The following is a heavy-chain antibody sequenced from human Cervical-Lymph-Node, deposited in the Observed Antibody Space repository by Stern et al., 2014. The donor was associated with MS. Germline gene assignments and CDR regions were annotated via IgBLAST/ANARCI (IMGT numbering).Heavy chain of an antibody. J-gene: IGHJ6*02. D-gene: IGHD5-18*01. CDR1: GFTFDDYA. CDR3: AKDRNRGYSYGYSYGMDV. V-gene: IGHV3-9*01. CDR2: ISWNSGSI. Sequence: EVQLVESGGGLVQLGRSLRLSCAASGFTFDDYAMHWVRQAPGKGMEWVSGISWNSGSIGYADSVKGRFTISRDNAKNSLYLQMNSLRAEDTALYYCAKDRNRGYSYGYSYGMDVWGQGTTVTVSS.